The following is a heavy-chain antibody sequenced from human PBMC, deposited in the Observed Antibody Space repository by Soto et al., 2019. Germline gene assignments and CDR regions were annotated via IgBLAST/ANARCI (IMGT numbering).Heavy chain of an antibody. V-gene: IGHV4-39*01. J-gene: IGHJ4*02. CDR3: ARGHYYDSSGYYIPPFGY. D-gene: IGHD3-22*01. CDR2: IYYSGST. CDR1: AGSISSSRYY. Sequence: SETLSLPCTLAAGSISSSRYYWSWIRQPPGNVLEWIGSIYYSGSTYYNPSLKSRVTISVHTSKNQFSLKLSSVTAAATAVSYCARGHYYDSSGYYIPPFGYWGPGTLVTVSS.